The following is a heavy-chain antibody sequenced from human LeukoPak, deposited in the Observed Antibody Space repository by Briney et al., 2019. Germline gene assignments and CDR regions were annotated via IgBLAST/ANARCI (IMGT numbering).Heavy chain of an antibody. CDR2: ISSSSSYI. CDR3: AREVLPWLQVDY. CDR1: GFTFSSYS. Sequence: GGSLRLSCAASGFTFSSYSMNWVRQAPGKGLEWVSSISSSSSYIYYADSVKGRFTISRDNAKNSLYLQMNSLRAEDTAVYYCAREVLPWLQVDYWGQGTLVTVSS. V-gene: IGHV3-21*01. D-gene: IGHD5-18*01. J-gene: IGHJ4*02.